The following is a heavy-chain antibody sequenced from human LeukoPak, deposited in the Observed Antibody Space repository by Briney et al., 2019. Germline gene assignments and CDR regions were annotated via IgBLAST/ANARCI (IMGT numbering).Heavy chain of an antibody. Sequence: GGSLRLSCAASGFTFSSYAMSWVRQAPGKGLEWVSAISGSGGSTYYADSVKGRFTISRDNSKNTLYLQMNSLRAEDTAVYYCARDKGDYHTSGSLFVFGGQGALVTVSS. D-gene: IGHD3-22*01. CDR2: ISGSGGST. CDR1: GFTFSSYA. CDR3: ARDKGDYHTSGSLFVF. J-gene: IGHJ4*02. V-gene: IGHV3-23*01.